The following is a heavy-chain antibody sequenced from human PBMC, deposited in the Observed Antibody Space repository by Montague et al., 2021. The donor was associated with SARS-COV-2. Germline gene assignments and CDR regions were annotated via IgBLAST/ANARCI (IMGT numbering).Heavy chain of an antibody. V-gene: IGHV4-34*01. CDR3: ARLGDGVVPSPILGVGPYYSYYYMDV. D-gene: IGHD3-10*01. Sequence: SEILSLTCAVHGGSFSTYSWNWIRQPPGKGLEWIGEIHHGGSSNYNPSLKSRVTISAGTSKNQFSLKLTSVAAADTAVYYCARLGDGVVPSPILGVGPYYSYYYMDVWGKGTTVTVSS. CDR2: IHHGGSS. CDR1: GGSFSTYS. J-gene: IGHJ6*03.